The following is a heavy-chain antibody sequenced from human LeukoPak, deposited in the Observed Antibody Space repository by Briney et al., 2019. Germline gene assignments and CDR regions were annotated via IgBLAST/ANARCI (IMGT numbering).Heavy chain of an antibody. CDR1: GFTFSGHA. CDR2: IDGSGSLT. V-gene: IGHV3-23*05. CDR3: ARVSTVTANFDY. Sequence: GGSLRLSCGASGFTFSGHAMNWVRQPPGKGLQWVSGIDGSGSLTFYADFVKGRFTISRDNSENRLYLQMNSLRAEDTALYYCARVSTVTANFDYRGQGSLVTVSS. D-gene: IGHD2-21*02. J-gene: IGHJ4*02.